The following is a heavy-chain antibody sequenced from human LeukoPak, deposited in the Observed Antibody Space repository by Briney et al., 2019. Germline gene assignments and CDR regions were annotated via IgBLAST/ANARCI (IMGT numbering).Heavy chain of an antibody. CDR3: ARGGGKEYFQH. Sequence: SETLSLTCTVSGGSISSGGYYWSWIRQPPGKGLEWIGYIYHSGSTYYNPSLKSRVTESVDRSKNQFSLKLSSVTAADTAVYYCARGGGKEYFQHWGQGTLVTVSS. D-gene: IGHD1-26*01. J-gene: IGHJ1*01. V-gene: IGHV4-30-2*01. CDR2: IYHSGST. CDR1: GGSISSGGYY.